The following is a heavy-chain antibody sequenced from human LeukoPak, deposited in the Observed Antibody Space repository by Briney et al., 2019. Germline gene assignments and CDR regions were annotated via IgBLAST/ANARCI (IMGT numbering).Heavy chain of an antibody. CDR2: IKSKTDGGTT. D-gene: IGHD6-13*01. Sequence: SGGSLRLSCTASGGFTFSNAWMSWVRQAPGKGLEWVGRIKSKTDGGTTDYAAPVKGRFTISRDDSKNTLYLQMNSLKTEDTAVYYCTTDGDSSSWYVFDYWGQGTLVTVSS. CDR3: TTDGDSSSWYVFDY. V-gene: IGHV3-15*01. CDR1: GGFTFSNAW. J-gene: IGHJ4*02.